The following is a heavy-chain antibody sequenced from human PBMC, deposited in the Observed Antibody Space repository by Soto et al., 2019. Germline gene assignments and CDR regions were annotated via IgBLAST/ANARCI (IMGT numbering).Heavy chain of an antibody. V-gene: IGHV3-23*01. D-gene: IGHD6-19*01. CDR1: GFTFSSYA. Sequence: EVQLLESGGGLVQPGGSLRLSCAASGFTFSSYAMSWVRQAPGKGLEWVSAISGGGGITSYADSVKGRFTVSRDNSKTTLYLQMDSLRTEDTAVYYCARRWGSDWRCFDYWGQGTLVTVSS. CDR2: ISGGGGIT. J-gene: IGHJ4*02. CDR3: ARRWGSDWRCFDY.